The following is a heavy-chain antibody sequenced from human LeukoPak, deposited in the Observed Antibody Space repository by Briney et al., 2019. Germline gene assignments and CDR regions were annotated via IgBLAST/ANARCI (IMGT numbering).Heavy chain of an antibody. CDR1: GGSISSYY. J-gene: IGHJ4*02. D-gene: IGHD6-19*01. V-gene: IGHV4-59*08. Sequence: SETLSLTCTVSGGSISSYYWSWIRQPPGKGLEWIGYIYYSGSTNYNPSLKSRVTISVDTSKNQFSLKLSSVTAADTAVYYCARRGYSSGWYFDYXXQXTXVTVSS. CDR3: ARRGYSSGWYFDY. CDR2: IYYSGST.